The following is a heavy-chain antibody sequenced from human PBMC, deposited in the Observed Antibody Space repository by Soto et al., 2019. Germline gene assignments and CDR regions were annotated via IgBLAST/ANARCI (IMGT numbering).Heavy chain of an antibody. J-gene: IGHJ4*02. CDR1: GFTFSSYA. Sequence: EVQLLESGGGLVQPGGSLRLSCAASGFTFSSYAMSWVRQAPGKGLEWVSGISASGGSTYYADSVKGRFTISRDNSKNTLYLQMNNLKAEDTAVYYCAKIPLNYYDSGNYYNAYWGQGTLVTVSS. CDR2: ISASGGST. CDR3: AKIPLNYYDSGNYYNAY. V-gene: IGHV3-23*01. D-gene: IGHD3-10*01.